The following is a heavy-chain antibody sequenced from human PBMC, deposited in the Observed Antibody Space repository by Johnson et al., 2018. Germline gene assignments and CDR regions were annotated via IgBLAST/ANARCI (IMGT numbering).Heavy chain of an antibody. D-gene: IGHD2-2*01. Sequence: VQLVESGAEVKKPGESLKISCKGSGYSFARYWIGWVRQMPGRGLEWMGLIYPGDSDTRYSPSFKGQVTISADKSISTAQLHWSSLKASDTAMYYCARDEKAVVVPAAIPRWGAFDIWGQGTMVTVSS. CDR1: GYSFARYW. J-gene: IGHJ3*02. CDR2: IYPGDSDT. V-gene: IGHV5-51*01. CDR3: ARDEKAVVVPAAIPRWGAFDI.